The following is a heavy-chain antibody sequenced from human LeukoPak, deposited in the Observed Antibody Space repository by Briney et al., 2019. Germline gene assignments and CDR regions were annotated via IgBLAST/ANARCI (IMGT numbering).Heavy chain of an antibody. D-gene: IGHD3-10*01. CDR1: GYSISSGYY. CDR2: IYHSGST. Sequence: SETLSLTCTVSGYSISSGYYWGWIRQPPGKGLEWIGSIYHSGSTYYNPSLKSRVTISVDTSKNQFSLKLSSVTAADTAVYYCARRYYGSGSYGYWGQGTLVTVSS. V-gene: IGHV4-38-2*02. CDR3: ARRYYGSGSYGY. J-gene: IGHJ4*02.